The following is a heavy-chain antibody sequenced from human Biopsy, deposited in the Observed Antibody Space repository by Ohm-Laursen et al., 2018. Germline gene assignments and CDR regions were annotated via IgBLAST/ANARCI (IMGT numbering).Heavy chain of an antibody. Sequence: TLSLTCTVSGGSISSDYWRWIRQTPGKGLEWIGYIYYSGSTNYNPSLKSRVTISVDTSKNQFSLRLNSVTAADTAVYYCARATNSTGWPYYYLYGMDVWGQGTTVTVSS. D-gene: IGHD2-8*02. J-gene: IGHJ6*02. CDR1: GGSISSDY. CDR3: ARATNSTGWPYYYLYGMDV. CDR2: IYYSGST. V-gene: IGHV4-59*01.